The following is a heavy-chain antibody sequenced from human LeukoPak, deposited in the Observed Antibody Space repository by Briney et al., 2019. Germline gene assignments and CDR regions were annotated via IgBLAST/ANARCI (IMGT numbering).Heavy chain of an antibody. CDR2: FDPGSGGI. CDR1: GYSITELS. D-gene: IGHD3-9*01. Sequence: ASVKVSCKVSGYSITELSTHWVRQAPGKGLEWMGGFDPGSGGIIYEQKFQDRVTMTEDTSTDTAYMELSSLRSEDTALYYCATGTHYDLLPFWGQGTLVTVSS. V-gene: IGHV1-24*01. J-gene: IGHJ4*02. CDR3: ATGTHYDLLPF.